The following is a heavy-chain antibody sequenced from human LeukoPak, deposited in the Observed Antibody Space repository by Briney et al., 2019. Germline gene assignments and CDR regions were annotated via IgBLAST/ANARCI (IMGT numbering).Heavy chain of an antibody. D-gene: IGHD5-18*01. V-gene: IGHV4-34*01. CDR2: INHSGST. Sequence: KPSETLSLTCAVYGGSFSGYYWSWIRQPPGKGLEWIGEINHSGSTNYNPSLKSRVTISVDTSKNQFSLKLSSVTAADTAVYYCARGREQLWSYYFDYWGQGTLVTVSS. CDR1: GGSFSGYY. J-gene: IGHJ4*02. CDR3: ARGREQLWSYYFDY.